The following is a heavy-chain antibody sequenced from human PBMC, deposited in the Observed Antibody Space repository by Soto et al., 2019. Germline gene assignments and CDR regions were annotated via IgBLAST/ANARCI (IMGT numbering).Heavy chain of an antibody. CDR2: ISSSGNII. Sequence: QVQLVESGGGLVKTGGSLRIVCEASGFTFSDYYMSWVRQAPGKGLEWVSYISSSGNIIYYADSVKGRFTISRDNAKNSVYLQMNRLRAEDTALYFCAKISSVNYYDPVFSWSQRTLVTVSS. V-gene: IGHV3-11*04. CDR1: GFTFSDYY. J-gene: IGHJ4*02. CDR3: AKISSVNYYDPVFS. D-gene: IGHD3-22*01.